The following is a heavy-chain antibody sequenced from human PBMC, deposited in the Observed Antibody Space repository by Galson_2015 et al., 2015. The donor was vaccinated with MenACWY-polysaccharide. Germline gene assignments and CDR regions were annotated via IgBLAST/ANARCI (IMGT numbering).Heavy chain of an antibody. J-gene: IGHJ4*02. Sequence: SLRLSCAASGFTFSSYRMNWVRQAPGKGLEWVSYISSSRSTTYYADSVKGRFTISRDNAKNSLHLQMNSLRDEDTAVYYCARVVKGIVGATSDYWGQGTLVTVSS. CDR2: ISSSRSTT. CDR1: GFTFSSYR. CDR3: ARVVKGIVGATSDY. V-gene: IGHV3-48*02. D-gene: IGHD1-26*01.